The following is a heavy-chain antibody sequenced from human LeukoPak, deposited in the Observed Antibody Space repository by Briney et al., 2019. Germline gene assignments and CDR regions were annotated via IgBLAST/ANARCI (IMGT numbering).Heavy chain of an antibody. CDR2: INHSGST. D-gene: IGHD6-13*01. Sequence: KSSETLSLTCAVYGGSFSGYYWSWIRQPPGKGLEWIGEINHSGSTNYNPSLKSRVTISVDTSKNQFSLKLSSVTAADTAVYYCARVCRIYFGAAAGTLVPYYYYYYMDVWGKGTTVTVSS. J-gene: IGHJ6*03. CDR3: ARVCRIYFGAAAGTLVPYYYYYYMDV. V-gene: IGHV4-34*01. CDR1: GGSFSGYY.